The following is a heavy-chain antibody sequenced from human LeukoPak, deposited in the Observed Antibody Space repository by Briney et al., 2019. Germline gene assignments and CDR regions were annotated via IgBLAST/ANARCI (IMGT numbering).Heavy chain of an antibody. Sequence: SETLSLTCTVSGGSVSSDSYYWSWIRQPPGKGLEWIGYIYYSGSTNYNPSLKGRVTISVDTSKNQFSLNLSSVTAADTAVYYCARGAGRFDYWGQGTLVTVSS. V-gene: IGHV4-61*01. CDR2: IYYSGST. J-gene: IGHJ4*02. CDR1: GGSVSSDSYY. CDR3: ARGAGRFDY.